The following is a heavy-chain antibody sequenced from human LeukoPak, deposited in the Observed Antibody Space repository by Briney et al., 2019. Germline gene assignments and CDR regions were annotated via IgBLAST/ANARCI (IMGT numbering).Heavy chain of an antibody. V-gene: IGHV3-33*01. CDR3: ARTEQQLVQYYYYYMDV. J-gene: IGHJ6*03. CDR1: GFPFSSYG. D-gene: IGHD6-13*01. CDR2: IWYDGSNK. Sequence: PGGSLRLSCAASGFPFSSYGMHWVRQAPGKGLEWVAVIWYDGSNKYYADSVKGRFTISRDNSKNTLYLQMNSLRAEDTAVYYCARTEQQLVQYYYYYMDVWGKGTTVTVSS.